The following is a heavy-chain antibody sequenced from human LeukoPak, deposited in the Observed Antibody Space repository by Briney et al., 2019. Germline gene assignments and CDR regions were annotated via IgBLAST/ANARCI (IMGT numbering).Heavy chain of an antibody. CDR1: GXTFSSFA. CDR3: AKSLGPISNIAARPLDY. CDR2: IGAGGVTT. Sequence: GGSLRLSCAASGXTFSSFAMSWVRQTPGKGLEWVSAIGAGGVTTYYADSVKGRFTISRDNSKNTLYLQMSSLRAEDTALYYCAKSLGPISNIAARPLDYWGLGTLVTVSS. V-gene: IGHV3-23*01. D-gene: IGHD6-6*01. J-gene: IGHJ4*02.